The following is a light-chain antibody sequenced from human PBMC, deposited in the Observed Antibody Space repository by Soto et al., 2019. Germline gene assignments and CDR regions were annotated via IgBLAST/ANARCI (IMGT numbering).Light chain of an antibody. V-gene: IGKV1-6*01. CDR2: SAS. CDR3: LQDYNYPQT. Sequence: IQITQSPSSLSASVGERVTITCRASQLIRSDLGWYQQKPGEVPRLLIYSASTLQSGVPSRFSGSASGTDFTLTISSLQPEDSATYYCLQDYNYPQTFGQGTKVDIK. J-gene: IGKJ1*01. CDR1: QLIRSD.